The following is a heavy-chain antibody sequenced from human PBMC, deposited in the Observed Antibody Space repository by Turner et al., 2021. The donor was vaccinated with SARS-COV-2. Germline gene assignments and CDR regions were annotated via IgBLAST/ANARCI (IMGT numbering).Heavy chain of an antibody. CDR1: GFTFSTYS. V-gene: IGHV3-48*01. Sequence: VHLVESGGGLVQPGGSLILSCVASGFTFSTYSMNWVRQAPGKGLEWVSYIDSSSSTIYYADSVKGRFTISRDNAKNSLYLQMNSLRADDTAVYYGASPFDYWGQGTLVTVSS. J-gene: IGHJ4*02. CDR3: ASPFDY. CDR2: IDSSSSTI.